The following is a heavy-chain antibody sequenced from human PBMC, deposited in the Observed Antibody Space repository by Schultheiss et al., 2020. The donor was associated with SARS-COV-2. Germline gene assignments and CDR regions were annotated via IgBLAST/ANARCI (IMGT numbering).Heavy chain of an antibody. J-gene: IGHJ3*02. D-gene: IGHD6-6*01. Sequence: GGSLRLSCAASGFTFSSYAMSWVRQAPGKGLEWVSYISSSGSTIYYADSVKGRFTISRDNAKNSLYLQMNSLRAEDTAVYYCARGLGSSDAFDIWGQGTMVTVSS. CDR3: ARGLGSSDAFDI. CDR1: GFTFSSYA. CDR2: ISSSGSTI. V-gene: IGHV3-48*04.